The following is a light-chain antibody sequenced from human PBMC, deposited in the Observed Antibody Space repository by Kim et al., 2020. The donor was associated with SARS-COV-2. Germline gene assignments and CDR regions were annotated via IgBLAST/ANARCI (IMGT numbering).Light chain of an antibody. Sequence: APRYLSPGERAHHACRASQSVSGYLAGYQQKPGQDPRRLIYDVSNRATAVPAMFSGYGSGTDFTLTISSLEPEDFAVYYCQQRETFGPGTKVDIK. CDR2: DVS. J-gene: IGKJ3*01. CDR1: QSVSGY. CDR3: QQRET. V-gene: IGKV3-11*01.